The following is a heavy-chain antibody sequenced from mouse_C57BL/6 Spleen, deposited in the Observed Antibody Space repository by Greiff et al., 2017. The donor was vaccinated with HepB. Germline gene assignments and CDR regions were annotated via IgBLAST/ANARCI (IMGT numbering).Heavy chain of an antibody. CDR3: ARWDGFDD. V-gene: IGHV1-19*01. J-gene: IGHJ2*01. CDR1: GSTFTDYY. Sequence: VQLQQSGPVLVKPGASVKMSCKASGSTFTDYYMHWVKQSHGKGLEWIGVINPYNGGTSYNQKFQGTATLTVDKSSSTAYMELNSLTAEDYAVYYCARWDGFDDWGQGTTLTVAS. CDR2: INPYNGGT. D-gene: IGHD4-1*01.